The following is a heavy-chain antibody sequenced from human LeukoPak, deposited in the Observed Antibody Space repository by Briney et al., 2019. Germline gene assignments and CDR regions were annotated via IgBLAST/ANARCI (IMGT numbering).Heavy chain of an antibody. V-gene: IGHV6-1*01. CDR3: ARRLTQYDCFDP. D-gene: IGHD2-2*01. CDR1: GDSVSSNSVT. Sequence: SQTLSLTCAISGDSVSSNSVTWNWIRQSPSRGLEWLGRTCYRSTWYNDYAVSVRGRITVNPDTSKNQFSLHLNSVTPEDTAVYYCARRLTQYDCFDPWGQGTLSPSPQ. J-gene: IGHJ5*02. CDR2: TCYRSTWYN.